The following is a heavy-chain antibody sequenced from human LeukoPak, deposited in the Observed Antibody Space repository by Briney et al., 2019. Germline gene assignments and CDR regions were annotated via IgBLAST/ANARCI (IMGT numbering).Heavy chain of an antibody. J-gene: IGHJ5*02. D-gene: IGHD5-18*01. CDR3: GRIWGFSYGYL. CDR2: ISGSGGDT. V-gene: IGHV3-23*01. CDR1: GFTFSSYA. Sequence: GGSLRLSCAASGFTFSSYAMSWVRQAPGKGLEWVSGISGSGGDTYYADSVKGRLTISRDNSKNTLYLQMNSLRPEDTAIYYCGRIWGFSYGYLWGQGTLVTVSS.